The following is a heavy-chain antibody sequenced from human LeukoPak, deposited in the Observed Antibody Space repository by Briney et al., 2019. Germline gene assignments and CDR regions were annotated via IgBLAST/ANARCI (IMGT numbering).Heavy chain of an antibody. Sequence: GGSLRLSCAASGFTFSSYWMSWVRQAPGKGLEWVANIKQDGSEKYYVDSVKGRFTISRDNAKNSLYLQMNSLRAEDTAVYYCAQECVDMIVYYSVPNYIDPWGQGTLVTVSS. V-gene: IGHV3-7*01. J-gene: IGHJ5*02. CDR1: GFTFSSYW. CDR2: IKQDGSEK. CDR3: AQECVDMIVYYSVPNYIDP. D-gene: IGHD3-22*01.